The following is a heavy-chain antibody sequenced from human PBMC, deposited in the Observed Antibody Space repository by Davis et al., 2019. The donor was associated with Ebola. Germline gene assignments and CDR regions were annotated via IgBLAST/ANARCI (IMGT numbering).Heavy chain of an antibody. V-gene: IGHV4-39*01. CDR2: IYYSGST. CDR1: GGSISSSSYY. J-gene: IGHJ6*02. CDR3: ARQGRLYYYYGMDV. Sequence: MPGGSLRLSCTVSGGSISSSSYYWGWIRQPPGNGLEWIGSIYYSGSTYYNPSLKSRVTISVDTSKNQFSLKLSSVTAADTAVYYCARQGRLYYYYGMDVWGQGTTVTVSS.